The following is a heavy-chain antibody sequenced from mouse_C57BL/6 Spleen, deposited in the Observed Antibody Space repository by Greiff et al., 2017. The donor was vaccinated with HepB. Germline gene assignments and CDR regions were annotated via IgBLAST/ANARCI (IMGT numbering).Heavy chain of an antibody. CDR2: IDPSDSYT. CDR3: ARSHASSDYFDY. V-gene: IGHV1-50*01. Sequence: QVQLQQSGAELVKPGASVKLSCKASGYTFTSYWMQWVKQRPGQGLEWIGEIDPSDSYTNYNQKFKGKATLTVDTSSSTAYMQLSSLTSEDSAVYYWARSHASSDYFDYWGQGTTLTVSS. CDR1: GYTFTSYW. J-gene: IGHJ2*01.